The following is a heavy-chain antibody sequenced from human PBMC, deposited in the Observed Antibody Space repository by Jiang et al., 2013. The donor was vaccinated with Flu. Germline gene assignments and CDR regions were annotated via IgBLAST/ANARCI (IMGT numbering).Heavy chain of an antibody. J-gene: IGHJ2*01. D-gene: IGHD7-27*01. CDR2: IYYSGST. CDR3: ARDGYKLGIGDWYFDL. V-gene: IGHV4-39*07. Sequence: GLEWIGSIYYSGSTYYNPSLKSRVTISVDTSKNQFSLKLSSVTAADTAVYYCARDGYKLGIGDWYFDLWGRGTLVTVSS.